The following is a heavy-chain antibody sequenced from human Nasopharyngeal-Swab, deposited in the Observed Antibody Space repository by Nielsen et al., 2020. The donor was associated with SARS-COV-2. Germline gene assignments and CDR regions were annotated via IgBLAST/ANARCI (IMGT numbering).Heavy chain of an antibody. D-gene: IGHD2-15*01. CDR1: GYTFTGYY. CDR3: AIYCSGSSCYSGYYYGMDV. V-gene: IGHV1-2*06. J-gene: IGHJ6*02. CDR2: INPNSGGT. Sequence: ASVKVSCKASGYTFTGYYMHWVRQAPGQGLEWMGRINPNSGGTNYAQKFQGRVTMTRDTSISTAYMELSRLRSDDTAVYYCAIYCSGSSCYSGYYYGMDVWGQGTTVTVSS.